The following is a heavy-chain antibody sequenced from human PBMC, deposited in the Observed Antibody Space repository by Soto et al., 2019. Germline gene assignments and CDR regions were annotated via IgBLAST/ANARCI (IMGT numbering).Heavy chain of an antibody. Sequence: ASVKVSCKASGYTFTSYGISWVRQAPGQGLEWMGWISAYNGNANYAQKLQGRVTMTTDTSTSTAYMELRSLRSDDTAVYYCATAPYDFWSGYYALELDAFDIWGQGTMVTVSS. CDR3: ATAPYDFWSGYYALELDAFDI. V-gene: IGHV1-18*04. J-gene: IGHJ3*02. CDR2: ISAYNGNA. CDR1: GYTFTSYG. D-gene: IGHD3-3*01.